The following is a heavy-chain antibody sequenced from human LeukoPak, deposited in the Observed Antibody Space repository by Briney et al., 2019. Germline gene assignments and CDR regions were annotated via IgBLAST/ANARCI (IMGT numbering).Heavy chain of an antibody. V-gene: IGHV1-46*01. J-gene: IGHJ4*02. CDR2: INPRGTST. Sequence: GASVKVSCKASGYSFTSHYMHWVRQAPGQGLEWMGLINPRGTSTIYAEKFQGRVTMTEDTSTDTAYMELSSLRSEDTAVYYCATDGDSGSYFNFDYWGQGTLVTASS. CDR1: GYSFTSHY. D-gene: IGHD1-26*01. CDR3: ATDGDSGSYFNFDY.